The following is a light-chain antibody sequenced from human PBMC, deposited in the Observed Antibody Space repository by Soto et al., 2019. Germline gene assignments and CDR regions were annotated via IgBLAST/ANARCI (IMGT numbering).Light chain of an antibody. Sequence: DIPMTQSPSSLSASVGDRVTITCQASQDISNYLNWYQQKPGKAPKLLTYDASNLETGVPSRFSGSGSGTDFTFTISSLQPEDIATYYCQQYDNLPRTFGQGTKVEIK. CDR2: DAS. CDR3: QQYDNLPRT. CDR1: QDISNY. J-gene: IGKJ1*01. V-gene: IGKV1-33*01.